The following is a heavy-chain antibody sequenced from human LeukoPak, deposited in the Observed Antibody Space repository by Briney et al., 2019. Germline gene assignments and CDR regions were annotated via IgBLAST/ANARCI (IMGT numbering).Heavy chain of an antibody. CDR3: SHKVSSCNHFDY. D-gene: IGHD6-13*01. CDR1: GFSLSYSAVG. V-gene: IGHV2-5*02. Sequence: ESGPTLVKPTQTLTLTCTFSGFSLSYSAVGVGWIRQPPGRALEWLALIYWDDDERYSPSLKSRLTIAKDTSKNQVVLTMTNMEPVDTATYFCSHKVSSCNHFDYWGQGILVTVSS. CDR2: IYWDDDE. J-gene: IGHJ4*02.